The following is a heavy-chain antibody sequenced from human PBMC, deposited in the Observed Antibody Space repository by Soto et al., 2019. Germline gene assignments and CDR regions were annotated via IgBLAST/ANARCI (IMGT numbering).Heavy chain of an antibody. D-gene: IGHD3-3*02. CDR1: GGSISSYY. J-gene: IGHJ6*03. V-gene: IGHV4-59*08. CDR3: ASVKMTSFYYYYYYYMDV. CDR2: IYYSGST. Sequence: SETLSLTCTVSGGSISSYYWSWIRQPPGKGLEWIGYIYYSGSTNYNPSLKSRVTISVDTCKNQFSLKLSSVTAADTAVYYCASVKMTSFYYYYYYYMDVWGKGTTVTVSS.